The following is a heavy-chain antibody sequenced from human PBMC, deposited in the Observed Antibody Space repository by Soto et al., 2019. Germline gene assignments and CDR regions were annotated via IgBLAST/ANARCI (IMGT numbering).Heavy chain of an antibody. CDR3: ATTYYYDSSGYGGAFDI. J-gene: IGHJ3*02. V-gene: IGHV3-30*03. CDR1: GLTFSSYG. Sequence: GGSLRLSCAASGLTFSSYGMHWVRQAPGKGLEWVAVISYDGSNKYYADSVKGRFTISRDNSKNTLYLQMNSLRAEDTAVYYCATTYYYDSSGYGGAFDIGGQGTMVTVSS. CDR2: ISYDGSNK. D-gene: IGHD3-22*01.